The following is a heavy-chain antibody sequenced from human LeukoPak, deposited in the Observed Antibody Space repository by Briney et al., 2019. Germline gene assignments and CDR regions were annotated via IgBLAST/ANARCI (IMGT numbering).Heavy chain of an antibody. CDR1: GGSISTYY. CDR2: IYHGGSA. D-gene: IGHD4-17*01. Sequence: PSETLSLTCAVSGGSISTYYWSWIRQPPGKGLEWIGYIYHGGSAMYSPSLRSRVTISVDRPNNHSALKLTSVTAADTAVYFCAITTRDEFGEYFSDGWGQGTLVTASS. J-gene: IGHJ4*02. V-gene: IGHV4-59*01. CDR3: AITTRDEFGEYFSDG.